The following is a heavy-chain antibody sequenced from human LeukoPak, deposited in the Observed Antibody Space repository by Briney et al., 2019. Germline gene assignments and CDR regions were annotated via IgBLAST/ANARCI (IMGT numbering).Heavy chain of an antibody. CDR3: ARSGVFTGYDAFDI. V-gene: IGHV4-59*08. J-gene: IGHJ3*02. D-gene: IGHD6-13*01. CDR2: IYYRGST. CDR1: GGSSNISY. Sequence: SETLSLTCTVSGGSSNISYWSWIRQPPGKGLEWIGYIYYRGSTNYNPSLKSRVTISVDTSKNQYPLKLSSVTAADTAVYYCARSGVFTGYDAFDIWGQGTRVTVSS.